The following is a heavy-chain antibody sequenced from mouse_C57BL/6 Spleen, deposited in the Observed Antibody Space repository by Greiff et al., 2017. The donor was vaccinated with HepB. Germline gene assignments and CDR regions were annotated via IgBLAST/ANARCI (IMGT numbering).Heavy chain of an antibody. J-gene: IGHJ2*01. CDR1: GFTFSSYT. V-gene: IGHV5-9*01. Sequence: EVHLVESGGGLVKPGGSLKLSCAASGFTFSSYTMSWVRQTPEKRLEWVATISGGGGNTYYPDSVKGRFTISRDNAKNTLYLQMSSLRSEDTALYYSARRAYGNYFYFDYWGQGTTLTVSS. D-gene: IGHD2-1*01. CDR2: ISGGGGNT. CDR3: ARRAYGNYFYFDY.